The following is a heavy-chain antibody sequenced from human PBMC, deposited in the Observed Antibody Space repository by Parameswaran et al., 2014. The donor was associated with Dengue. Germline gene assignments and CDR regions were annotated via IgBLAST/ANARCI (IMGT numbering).Heavy chain of an antibody. V-gene: IGHV6-1*01. CDR3: AGGPGATNFY. D-gene: IGHD1-26*01. Sequence: WIRQSPSRGLECLGRTYYRSKWYNDYAVSVKSRITINPDTSKNQFSLQLNSVTPEDTAVYYCAGGPGATNFYWGQGTLVTVSS. J-gene: IGHJ4*02. CDR2: TYYRSKWYN.